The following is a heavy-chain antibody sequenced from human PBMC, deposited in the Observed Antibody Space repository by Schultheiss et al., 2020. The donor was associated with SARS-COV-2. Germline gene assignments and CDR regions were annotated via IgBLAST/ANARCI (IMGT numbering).Heavy chain of an antibody. CDR1: GFTFSDSY. CDR3: ARNSGSYSGY. V-gene: IGHV3-11*06. CDR2: ISSSSSYI. J-gene: IGHJ4*02. D-gene: IGHD1-26*01. Sequence: GESLKISCAASGFTFSDSYMSWIRQAPGKGLEWVSYISSSSSYINYADSVKGRFTISRDNAKNSLYLQMNSLRAEDTAVYYCARNSGSYSGYWGQGTLVTVAS.